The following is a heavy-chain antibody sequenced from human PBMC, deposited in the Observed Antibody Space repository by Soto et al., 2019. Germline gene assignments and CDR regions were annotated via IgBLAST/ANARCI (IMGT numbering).Heavy chain of an antibody. V-gene: IGHV1-69*13. D-gene: IGHD3-10*02. Sequence: SVKVSCKASGGTFSSYAISWVRQAPGQGLEWMVGIIPIFATANYAQKFQGRVTITADESTSTAYMELSSLRSEDTAVYYCARYVRGGSGYPWFDPWGQGTLVTVSS. CDR3: ARYVRGGSGYPWFDP. CDR1: GGTFSSYA. CDR2: IIPIFATA. J-gene: IGHJ5*02.